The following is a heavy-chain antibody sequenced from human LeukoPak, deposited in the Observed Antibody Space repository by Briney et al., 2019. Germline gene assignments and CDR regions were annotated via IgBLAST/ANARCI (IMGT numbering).Heavy chain of an antibody. Sequence: GGSVRLSCAASGFTFSSFGMHWVRQAPGKGLEWVTFIWYYGDKKYYADSVKGRFTISRDNSKNTLYLQMNSLRSEDTAVYYCAKGHSESYYSYYMDVSTKGTTVTVSS. CDR2: IWYYGDKK. CDR1: GFTFSSFG. J-gene: IGHJ6*03. CDR3: AKGHSESYYSYYMDV. V-gene: IGHV3-30*02. D-gene: IGHD1-26*01.